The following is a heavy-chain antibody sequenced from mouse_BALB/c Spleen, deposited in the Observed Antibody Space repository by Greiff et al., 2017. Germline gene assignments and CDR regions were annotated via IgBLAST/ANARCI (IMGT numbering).Heavy chain of an antibody. CDR3: ARGYYGWYFDV. D-gene: IGHD1-1*01. Sequence: EVQVVESGGGLVQPGGSRKLSCAASGFTFSSFGMHWVRQAPEKGLEWVAYISSGSSTIYYADTVKGRFTISRDNPKNTLFLQMTSLRSEDTAMYYCARGYYGWYFDVWGAGTTVTVSS. V-gene: IGHV5-17*02. J-gene: IGHJ1*01. CDR1: GFTFSSFG. CDR2: ISSGSSTI.